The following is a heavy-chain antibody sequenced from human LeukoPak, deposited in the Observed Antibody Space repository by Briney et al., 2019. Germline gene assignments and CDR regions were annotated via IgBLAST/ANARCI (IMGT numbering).Heavy chain of an antibody. J-gene: IGHJ4*02. CDR3: ARCGAAVTTHFSH. Sequence: GASVQVSCKASGYSFSIYGITWARQASGQGLEYLGWISASDGTTNYAQKVQDRVTMTTDTSTSTAYLELRSLRSEDTAVYYCARCGAAVTTHFSHWGQGTLVTVSS. D-gene: IGHD4-17*01. CDR1: GYSFSIYG. V-gene: IGHV1-18*01. CDR2: ISASDGTT.